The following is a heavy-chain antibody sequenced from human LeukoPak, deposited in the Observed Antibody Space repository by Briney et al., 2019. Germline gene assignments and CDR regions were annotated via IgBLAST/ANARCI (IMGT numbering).Heavy chain of an antibody. Sequence: GESLKISCKGSGYSFTSYWIGWVRQMPGKGLEWMGIIYPGDSDTRYSPSFQGQVTISADKSISAAYLQWSSLKASDTAMYYCARGRSSWTPWFDPWGQGTLVTVSS. V-gene: IGHV5-51*01. CDR2: IYPGDSDT. CDR3: ARGRSSWTPWFDP. D-gene: IGHD6-13*01. J-gene: IGHJ5*02. CDR1: GYSFTSYW.